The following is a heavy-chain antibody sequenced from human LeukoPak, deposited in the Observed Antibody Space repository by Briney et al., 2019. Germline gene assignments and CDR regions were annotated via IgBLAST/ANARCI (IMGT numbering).Heavy chain of an antibody. Sequence: SETLSLTCTVSGGSISSYYWSWIRQPPGKGLEWIGYIYYSGSTNYNPSLKSRVTISVDTSKNQFSLKLSSVTAADTAMYYCARQGNGRSRWWELLWGDFDYWGQGTLVTVSS. D-gene: IGHD1-26*01. CDR1: GGSISSYY. CDR2: IYYSGST. V-gene: IGHV4-59*01. J-gene: IGHJ4*02. CDR3: ARQGNGRSRWWELLWGDFDY.